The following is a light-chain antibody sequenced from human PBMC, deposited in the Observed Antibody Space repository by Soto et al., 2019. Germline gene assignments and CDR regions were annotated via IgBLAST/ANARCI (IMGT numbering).Light chain of an antibody. CDR1: QNIDSW. J-gene: IGKJ1*01. CDR3: QHCNSYGT. Sequence: DIRMTQSPSTLSASVGDRVTITCRASQNIDSWLAWYQQKPGKAPKIMIYGATSLESGVPSRFSASGSGTEFALTISSLQPDDFATYCCQHCNSYGTFGQGTRVEI. CDR2: GAT. V-gene: IGKV1-5*01.